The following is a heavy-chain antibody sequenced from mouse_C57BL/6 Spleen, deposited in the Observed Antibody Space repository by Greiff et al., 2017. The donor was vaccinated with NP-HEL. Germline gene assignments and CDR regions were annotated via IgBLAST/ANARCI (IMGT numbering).Heavy chain of an antibody. CDR3: ARHYYYGSSPFDY. J-gene: IGHJ2*01. Sequence: QVQLQQSGPELVKPGASVKISCKASGYAFTSSWMNWVKQRPGKGLEWIGRIYPGDGDTNYNGKFKGKATLTADKSSSTAYMQLSSLTSEDSAVYFCARHYYYGSSPFDYWGQGTTLTVSS. CDR2: IYPGDGDT. D-gene: IGHD1-1*01. V-gene: IGHV1-82*01. CDR1: GYAFTSSW.